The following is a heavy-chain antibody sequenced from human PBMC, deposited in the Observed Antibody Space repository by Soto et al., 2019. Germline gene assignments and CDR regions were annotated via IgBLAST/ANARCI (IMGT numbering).Heavy chain of an antibody. CDR1: GFPFSSYW. D-gene: IGHD6-19*01. J-gene: IGHJ4*02. CDR3: ARRGAVAGLHY. Sequence: EVQLVESGGGLVQPGGSLRVSCAASGFPFSSYWWHGVRQAPGKGLVWVSRINSDGSSTSYADSVKGRFTISRDNAKNTLYLQMNSLRAEDTAIYYCARRGAVAGLHYWGQGTLVTVSS. CDR2: INSDGSST. V-gene: IGHV3-74*01.